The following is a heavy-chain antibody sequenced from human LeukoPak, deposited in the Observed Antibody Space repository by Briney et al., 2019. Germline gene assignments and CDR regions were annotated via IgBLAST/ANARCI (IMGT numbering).Heavy chain of an antibody. D-gene: IGHD5-12*01. J-gene: IGHJ4*02. CDR3: AKGAYDYIEMGYFDY. CDR2: ISSSGSTI. CDR1: GFTFSSYE. Sequence: GGSLRLSCAASGFTFSSYEMNWVRQAPGKGLEWVSYISSSGSTIYYADSVKGRFTISRDSSKNTLYLQMNSLRAEDMAVYYCAKGAYDYIEMGYFDYWGRGTLVTVSS. V-gene: IGHV3-48*03.